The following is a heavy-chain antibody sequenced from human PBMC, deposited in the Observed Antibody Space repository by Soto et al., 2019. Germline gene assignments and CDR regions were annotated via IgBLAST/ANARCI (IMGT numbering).Heavy chain of an antibody. Sequence: GGSLRLSCAASGFTFSSYGMHWVRQAPGKGLEWVAVISYDGSNKYYADSVKGRFTISRDNSKNTLYLQMNSLRAEDTAVYYCAKSLGVATINYYFDYWGQGTLVTVSS. CDR1: GFTFSSYG. CDR3: AKSLGVATINYYFDY. J-gene: IGHJ4*02. D-gene: IGHD5-12*01. CDR2: ISYDGSNK. V-gene: IGHV3-30*18.